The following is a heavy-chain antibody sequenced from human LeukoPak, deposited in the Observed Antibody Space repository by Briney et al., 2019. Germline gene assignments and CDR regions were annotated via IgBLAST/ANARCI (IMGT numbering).Heavy chain of an antibody. V-gene: IGHV4-39*01. D-gene: IGHD6-6*01. CDR1: GGSISSSSYY. J-gene: IGHJ5*02. CDR3: ARPYSSSGEDVIWFDP. Sequence: SETLSLTCTVSGGSISSSSYYWGWIRQPPGKGLEWIGSIYYSGSTYYNPSLKSRVTISVYTSKNQFSLKLSSVTAADTAVYYCARPYSSSGEDVIWFDPWGQGTLVTVSS. CDR2: IYYSGST.